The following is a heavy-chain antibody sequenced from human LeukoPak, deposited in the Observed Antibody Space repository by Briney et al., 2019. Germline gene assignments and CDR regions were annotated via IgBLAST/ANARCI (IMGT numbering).Heavy chain of an antibody. D-gene: IGHD6-13*01. CDR1: GFTFSSYA. CDR3: ARHHRVGGSSWGRGLGY. V-gene: IGHV4-38-2*01. Sequence: PGGSLRLSCAASGFTFSSYAMSWVRQAPGKGLEWIGSIYYSGSTYYNPSLKSRVTISVDTSKNQFSLKLSSVTAADTAVYYCARHHRVGGSSWGRGLGYWGQGTLVTVSS. J-gene: IGHJ4*02. CDR2: IYYSGST.